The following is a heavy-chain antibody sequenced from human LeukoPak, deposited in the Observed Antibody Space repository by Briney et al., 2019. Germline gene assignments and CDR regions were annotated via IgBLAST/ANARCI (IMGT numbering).Heavy chain of an antibody. CDR2: INPSGGST. J-gene: IGHJ6*02. CDR1: GYTFTSYY. Sequence: ASVTVSCTASGYTFTSYYMHWVRQAPGQGLEWMGIINPSGGSTSYAQKFQGRVTMTRDTSTSTVYMELSSLRSEDTAVYYCARDKPGICSSTSCSPDYYYGMDVWGQGTTVTVSS. D-gene: IGHD2-2*01. CDR3: ARDKPGICSSTSCSPDYYYGMDV. V-gene: IGHV1-46*01.